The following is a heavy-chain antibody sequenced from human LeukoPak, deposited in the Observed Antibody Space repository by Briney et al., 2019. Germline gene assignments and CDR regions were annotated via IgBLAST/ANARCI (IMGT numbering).Heavy chain of an antibody. CDR1: GDSISSYY. Sequence: SETLSLTCTVSGDSISSYYWSWIRQPPGKGLEWIGYIYYSGSTNYNPSLKSRVTISVDTSKNQFSLNLSSVTAADTAVYYCARGSGDFSFDIWGQGTMVTVSS. J-gene: IGHJ3*02. D-gene: IGHD4-17*01. CDR2: IYYSGST. V-gene: IGHV4-59*01. CDR3: ARGSGDFSFDI.